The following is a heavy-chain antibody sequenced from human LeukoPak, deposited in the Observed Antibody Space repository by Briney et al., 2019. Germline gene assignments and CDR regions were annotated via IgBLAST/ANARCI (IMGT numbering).Heavy chain of an antibody. CDR3: ARETPYGSGSYPFDY. CDR2: INHSGST. D-gene: IGHD3-10*01. CDR1: GGSFSGYY. V-gene: IGHV4-34*01. Sequence: SETLSLTCAVYGGSFSGYYWSWIRQPPGKGLEWIGEINHSGSTNYNPSLKSRVTISADTSKNQFSLKLLSVTAADTAVYYCARETPYGSGSYPFDYWGQGILVTVSS. J-gene: IGHJ4*02.